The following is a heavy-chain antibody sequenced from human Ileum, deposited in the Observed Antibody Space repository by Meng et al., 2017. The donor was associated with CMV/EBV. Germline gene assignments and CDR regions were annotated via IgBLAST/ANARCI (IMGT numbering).Heavy chain of an antibody. V-gene: IGHV3-48*04. D-gene: IGHD6-19*01. J-gene: IGHJ1*01. CDR1: GFTFNIYS. CDR2: IRGSDGTT. CDR3: GRGVEYSSDH. Sequence: GSLRLSCAASGFTFNIYSMNWLRQAPGKGLEWVSYIRGSDGTTYYADSVKGRFTISRDNAKNSLYLQMTSLRADDTAVYYCGRGVEYSSDHWGQGTLVTVSS.